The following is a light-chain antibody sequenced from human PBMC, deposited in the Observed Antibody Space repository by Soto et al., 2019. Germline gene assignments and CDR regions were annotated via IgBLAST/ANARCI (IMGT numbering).Light chain of an antibody. CDR2: EVS. Sequence: QSVLTQPASVSGSPGQSITISCTGTSSDVGSYNLVSWYQHHPGKAPKLMIYEVSKRPSGVSNRFSGSKSGNTASLTISGLQAEDEADYYCCSYAGSSTFPYVFGTGTMVTVL. J-gene: IGLJ1*01. CDR1: SSDVGSYNL. CDR3: CSYAGSSTFPYV. V-gene: IGLV2-23*02.